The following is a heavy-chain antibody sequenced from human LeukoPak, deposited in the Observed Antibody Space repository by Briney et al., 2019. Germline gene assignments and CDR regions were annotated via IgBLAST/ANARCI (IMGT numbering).Heavy chain of an antibody. CDR2: IEKNAGGA. D-gene: IGHD1-26*01. V-gene: IGHV3-23*01. CDR1: GFTFSDFA. CDR3: AKQEGALIENWCFDH. J-gene: IGHJ4*02. Sequence: GGSLRLSCAASGFTFSDFAMSWVRLAPGKGLEWVSSIEKNAGGAYYADSVKGRFTVSRDNSKNTLYLQMSSLRVEATALYYCAKQEGALIENWCFDHWGLGTLVTVSS.